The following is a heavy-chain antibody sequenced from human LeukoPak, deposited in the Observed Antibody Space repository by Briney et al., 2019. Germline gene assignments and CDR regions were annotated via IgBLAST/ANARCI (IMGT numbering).Heavy chain of an antibody. Sequence: ASVKVSCKASGYTFTSYGISWVRQAPGQGLEWMGWISAYNGNTNYAQKLQGRVTMTTDTSTSTAYMELRSLRSDDTAVYYCARYDTEYSSGWYSDYWGQGTLVTVSS. CDR1: GYTFTSYG. V-gene: IGHV1-18*04. J-gene: IGHJ4*02. CDR2: ISAYNGNT. D-gene: IGHD6-19*01. CDR3: ARYDTEYSSGWYSDY.